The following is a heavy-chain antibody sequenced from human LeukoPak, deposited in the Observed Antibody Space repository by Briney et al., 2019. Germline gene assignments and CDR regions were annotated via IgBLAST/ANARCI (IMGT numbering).Heavy chain of an antibody. D-gene: IGHD3-16*01. J-gene: IGHJ5*02. CDR3: ARGQFPQLRLNWFDP. CDR1: GGSFSGYY. V-gene: IGHV4-34*01. Sequence: SETLSITCAVYGGSFSGYYWSWIRQPPGKGLEWIGEINHSGSTNYNPSLKSRVTISVDTSKNQFSLKLSSVTAADTAVYYCARGQFPQLRLNWFDPWGQGTLVTVSS. CDR2: INHSGST.